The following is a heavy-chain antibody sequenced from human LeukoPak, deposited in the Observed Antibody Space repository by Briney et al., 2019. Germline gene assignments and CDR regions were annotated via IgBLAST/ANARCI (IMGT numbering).Heavy chain of an antibody. D-gene: IGHD3-10*01. CDR1: GFTFSRYW. Sequence: GGSLRPSCAASGFTFSRYWMRWVRQAPGKGLEGVANIKNDGSEEYYVDSVKGRFTISRDNARNSLFLQMNSLTVEDTAAYYCARAIRGSAVDTGDRWGQGTLVTVSS. V-gene: IGHV3-7*01. J-gene: IGHJ4*02. CDR3: ARAIRGSAVDTGDR. CDR2: IKNDGSEE.